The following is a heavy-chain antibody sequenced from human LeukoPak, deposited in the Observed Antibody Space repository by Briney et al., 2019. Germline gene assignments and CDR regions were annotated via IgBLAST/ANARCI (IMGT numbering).Heavy chain of an antibody. Sequence: SGPTLVNPTQTLTLTCTSSGFSLSTSGVGVGWIRQPPGKALEWLALIYWDDDKRYSPSLKSRLTITKDTSKNQVVLTMTNMDPVDTATYYCAHSLRGYSYYYYYYYYMDVWGKGTSVTVSS. D-gene: IGHD5-18*01. CDR3: AHSLRGYSYYYYYYYYMDV. CDR1: GFSLSTSGVG. J-gene: IGHJ6*03. CDR2: IYWDDDK. V-gene: IGHV2-5*02.